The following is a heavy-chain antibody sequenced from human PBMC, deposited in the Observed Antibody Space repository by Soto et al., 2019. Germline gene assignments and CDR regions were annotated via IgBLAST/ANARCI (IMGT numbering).Heavy chain of an antibody. Sequence: QLQLQESGSGLVKPSQTLSLTCVVSTGSISSDSYSWNWIRQPPGKGLEWIGYIFHTGSTYSNPSLKIRATISVHGSKTQFSLQLTSLTAADTALYFCARGKYTSGRGGFDYWGQGTLVTVSS. CDR3: ARGKYTSGRGGFDY. CDR2: IFHTGST. CDR1: TGSISSDSYS. D-gene: IGHD1-26*01. J-gene: IGHJ4*02. V-gene: IGHV4-30-2*01.